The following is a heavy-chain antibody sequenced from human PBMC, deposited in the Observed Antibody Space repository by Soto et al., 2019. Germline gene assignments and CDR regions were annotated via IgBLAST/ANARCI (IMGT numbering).Heavy chain of an antibody. J-gene: IGHJ5*02. Sequence: QVKLVQSGAEVKKPGASVKVSCKASGYTFTNYGISWVRQAPGQGLEWMGWINTYNGNTNHAQKLQGRVTMTTDTSTSTAYMELRSLRSDATAVYYCARGVGSGTYYNQYNWFDPWGQGTLVTVSS. V-gene: IGHV1-18*01. CDR3: ARGVGSGTYYNQYNWFDP. D-gene: IGHD3-10*01. CDR1: GYTFTNYG. CDR2: INTYNGNT.